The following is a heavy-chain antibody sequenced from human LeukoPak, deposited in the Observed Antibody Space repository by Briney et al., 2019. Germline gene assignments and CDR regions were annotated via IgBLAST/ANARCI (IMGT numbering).Heavy chain of an antibody. CDR3: AKDPRVATIEIFDY. V-gene: IGHV3-23*01. J-gene: IGHJ4*02. CDR1: GFTFSSYA. CDR2: ISGSAGIT. D-gene: IGHD5-12*01. Sequence: GGSLRLSCAASGFTFSSYAMSWVRQAPGKGLEWVSAISGSAGITYYADSVKGRFTISRDNSKNTLYLQMNSLRADDTAVYYCAKDPRVATIEIFDYWGQGTLVTVSS.